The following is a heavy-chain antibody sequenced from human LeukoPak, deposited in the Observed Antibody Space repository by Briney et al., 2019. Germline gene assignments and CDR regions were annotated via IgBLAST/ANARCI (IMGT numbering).Heavy chain of an antibody. Sequence: GGSLRLSXAASGFTFSTYEMTWVRQAPGKGLEWVSYISASGNGRTIYYADPVKGRFTISRDNAKNSLYLQMNSLGAEDTAVYYCARDPERGVYFEYWGQGALVTVSS. V-gene: IGHV3-48*03. CDR3: ARDPERGVYFEY. D-gene: IGHD2-8*01. CDR1: GFTFSTYE. J-gene: IGHJ4*02. CDR2: ISASGNGRTI.